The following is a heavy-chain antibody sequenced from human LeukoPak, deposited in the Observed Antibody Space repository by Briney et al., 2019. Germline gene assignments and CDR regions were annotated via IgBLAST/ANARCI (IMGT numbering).Heavy chain of an antibody. Sequence: PSETLSLTCAAYGGSFSGYYWSWIRQPPGKGLEWIGEINHSGSTNYNPSLKSRVTISVDTSKNQFSLKLSSVTAADAAVYYCARGPTRSGYYYPFDYWGQGTLVTVSS. J-gene: IGHJ4*02. CDR3: ARGPTRSGYYYPFDY. V-gene: IGHV4-34*01. CDR2: INHSGST. D-gene: IGHD3-22*01. CDR1: GGSFSGYY.